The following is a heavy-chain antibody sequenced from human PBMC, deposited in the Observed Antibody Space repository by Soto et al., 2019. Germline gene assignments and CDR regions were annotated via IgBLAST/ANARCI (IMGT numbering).Heavy chain of an antibody. D-gene: IGHD1-1*01. Sequence: QVQLVESGGGVVQPGRSLRLSCAASGFMFSNHGMHWVRQAPGKGLEWVAVIWFVGNNRYYADSVKGRFTISRDNSKNTLYRQMTSLRAEDTAVYYCVRGDNWNDEASDYWGQGTLVTVSS. J-gene: IGHJ4*02. CDR1: GFMFSNHG. CDR3: VRGDNWNDEASDY. CDR2: IWFVGNNR. V-gene: IGHV3-33*01.